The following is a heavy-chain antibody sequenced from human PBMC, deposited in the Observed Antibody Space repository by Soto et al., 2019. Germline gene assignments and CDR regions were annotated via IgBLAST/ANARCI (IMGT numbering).Heavy chain of an antibody. CDR1: GGSISSGDYY. Sequence: SETLSLTCTVSGGSISSGDYYWSWIRQPPGKGLEWIGYIYYSGSTYYNPSLKSRVTISVDTSKNQFSLKLSSVTAADTAVYYCARGSIRFLEWLDREKNWFDPWGQGTLVTVSS. V-gene: IGHV4-30-4*01. J-gene: IGHJ5*02. CDR2: IYYSGST. D-gene: IGHD3-3*01. CDR3: ARGSIRFLEWLDREKNWFDP.